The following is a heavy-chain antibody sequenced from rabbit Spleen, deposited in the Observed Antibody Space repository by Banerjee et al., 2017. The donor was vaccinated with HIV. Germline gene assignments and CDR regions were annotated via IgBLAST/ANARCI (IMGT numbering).Heavy chain of an antibody. CDR3: ARFYAGTSFSTYGMDL. J-gene: IGHJ6*01. Sequence: QSLEESGGGLVQPEGSLTLTCTASGFSFSAGYYMCWVRQAPGKGLEWIACIHGGSKNNIYYASWAKGRFTISKTSSTTVTLQMTSLTVADTATYFCARFYAGTSFSTYGMDLWGQGTLVTVS. V-gene: IGHV1S40*01. D-gene: IGHD4-2*01. CDR1: GFSFSAGYY. CDR2: IHGGSKNNI.